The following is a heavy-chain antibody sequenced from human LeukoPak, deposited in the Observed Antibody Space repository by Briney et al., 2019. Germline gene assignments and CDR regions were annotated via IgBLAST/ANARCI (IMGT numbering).Heavy chain of an antibody. CDR3: AKEGGMITFGGVIINPYYFDY. J-gene: IGHJ4*02. Sequence: GGSLRLSCAASGFTFSSYAMSWVRQAPGKGLEWVSAISGSGGSTYYADSVKGRFTISRDNSKNTLYLQMNSLRAEDTAVYYCAKEGGMITFGGVIINPYYFDYWGQGTLVTVSS. CDR2: ISGSGGST. CDR1: GFTFSSYA. D-gene: IGHD3-16*01. V-gene: IGHV3-23*01.